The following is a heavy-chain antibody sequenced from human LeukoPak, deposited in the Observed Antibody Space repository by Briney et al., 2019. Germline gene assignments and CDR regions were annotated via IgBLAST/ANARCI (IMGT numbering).Heavy chain of an antibody. Sequence: GGSLRLSCAASGATLHSFAMSWVRQAPGKGLEWLAVTSGTEDSTHYADSVRGRFIISTDSSKKNLYLQMDSLRAEDTAVYYCTKDLMTGFSSGWYFGYWGLGTLVTVSS. D-gene: IGHD6-19*01. CDR2: TSGTEDST. CDR1: GATLHSFA. J-gene: IGHJ4*02. V-gene: IGHV3-23*01. CDR3: TKDLMTGFSSGWYFGY.